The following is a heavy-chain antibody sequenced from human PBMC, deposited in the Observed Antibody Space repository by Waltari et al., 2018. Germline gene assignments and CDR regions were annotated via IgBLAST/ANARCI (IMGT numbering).Heavy chain of an antibody. J-gene: IGHJ4*02. D-gene: IGHD3-16*02. CDR2: IYYSGNT. Sequence: QLQLQESGPGLVKPSETLSLTCTVSSGAISSSGYYWGWIRQPPGKGLEWMGRIYYSGNTYYNPSLKNRVTISVDTSKNQFSLKVTSVTAAATAVYYCAKVWKNYRTDYWGQGTLVTVSS. CDR3: AKVWKNYRTDY. V-gene: IGHV4-39*07. CDR1: SGAISSSGYY.